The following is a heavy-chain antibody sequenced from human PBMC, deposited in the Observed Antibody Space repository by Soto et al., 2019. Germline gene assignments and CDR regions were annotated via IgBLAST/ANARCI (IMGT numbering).Heavy chain of an antibody. D-gene: IGHD3-9*01. J-gene: IGHJ5*02. Sequence: GGSLRLSCAASGFTFSSYDMHWVRQATGKGLEWVSAIGTAGDTYYPGSVKGRFTISRENAKNSLYLQMNSLRAEDTAVYYCARVVYDILTGYYWFDPWGQGTLVTVSS. V-gene: IGHV3-13*01. CDR2: IGTAGDT. CDR3: ARVVYDILTGYYWFDP. CDR1: GFTFSSYD.